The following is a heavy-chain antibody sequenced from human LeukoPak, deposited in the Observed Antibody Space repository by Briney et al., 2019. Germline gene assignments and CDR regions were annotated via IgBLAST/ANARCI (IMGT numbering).Heavy chain of an antibody. Sequence: PGGSLRLSCAASGFTFSSYWLSWVRQAPGKGLEWVANIKQDGSEKYYVDSVKGRFTISRDNAKNALYLQMNSLRAEDTAVYYCARDSPSSTSWGYWGQGTLVTVSS. CDR1: GFTFSSYW. J-gene: IGHJ4*02. V-gene: IGHV3-7*01. CDR3: ARDSPSSTSWGY. D-gene: IGHD2-2*01. CDR2: IKQDGSEK.